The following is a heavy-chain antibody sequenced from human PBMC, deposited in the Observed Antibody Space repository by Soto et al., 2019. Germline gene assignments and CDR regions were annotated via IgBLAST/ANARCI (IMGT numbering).Heavy chain of an antibody. CDR3: AKCAVLMTTSAGWGNWFDP. CDR2: IRGTAT. CDR1: GFSFSYFA. D-gene: IGHD1-1*01. Sequence: EVQLLESGGTLVQPGESLRLSCEVSGFSFSYFAMNWVRQAPGEGLEWVSSIRGTATSYADSVKGRFTISRDNSKNTVYLQMNTLRGEDTAVYYWAKCAVLMTTSAGWGNWFDPWGQGTLVIVSS. V-gene: IGHV3-23*01. J-gene: IGHJ5*02.